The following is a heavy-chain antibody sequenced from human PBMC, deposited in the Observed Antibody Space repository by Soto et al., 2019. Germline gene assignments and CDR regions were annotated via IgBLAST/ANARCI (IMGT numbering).Heavy chain of an antibody. Sequence: PGGSLRLSCAASGFTFSSYSMNWVRQAPGKGLEWVSYISSSSSTIYYADSVKGRFTISRDNAKNSLYLQMNSLRAEDTAVYYCARERFSCSGGSCYSGAFDIWGQGTIVTVSS. CDR2: ISSSSSTI. D-gene: IGHD2-15*01. CDR1: GFTFSSYS. V-gene: IGHV3-48*01. CDR3: ARERFSCSGGSCYSGAFDI. J-gene: IGHJ3*02.